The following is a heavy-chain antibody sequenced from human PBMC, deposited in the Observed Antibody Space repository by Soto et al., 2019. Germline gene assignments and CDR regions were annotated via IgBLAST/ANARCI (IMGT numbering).Heavy chain of an antibody. CDR3: ARVVLTITRGAFDA. J-gene: IGHJ3*01. CDR1: GGAISSSHW. V-gene: IGHV4-4*02. Sequence: QVQLQESGPGLVKPSGTLSLTCAVSGGAISSSHWWTWVRQSPGKGLEYIGEISHSGTSNSHPSLQIRVTLAVDNSQTLFSLTLTSVTAADTAVYYCARVVLTITRGAFDAWGQGTLVIVSS. CDR2: ISHSGTS. D-gene: IGHD3-9*01.